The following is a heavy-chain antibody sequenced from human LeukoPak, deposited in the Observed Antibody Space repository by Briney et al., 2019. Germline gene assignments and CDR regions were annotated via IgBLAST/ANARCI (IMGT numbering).Heavy chain of an antibody. Sequence: GGSLRLSCAASGFTFSSDWMVSFRQAPGKGLEWVANIKEDGSEKYYVDSVKGRFTISRDNAKNSLYLQMNSLRAEDTAVYYCAKGYSYGIDYWGQGTLVTVSS. CDR3: AKGYSYGIDY. J-gene: IGHJ4*02. V-gene: IGHV3-7*01. CDR2: IKEDGSEK. D-gene: IGHD5-18*01. CDR1: GFTFSSDW.